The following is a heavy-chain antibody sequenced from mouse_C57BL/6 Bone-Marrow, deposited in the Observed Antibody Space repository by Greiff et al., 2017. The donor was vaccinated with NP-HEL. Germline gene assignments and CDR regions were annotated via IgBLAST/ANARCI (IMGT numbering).Heavy chain of an antibody. V-gene: IGHV10-1*01. J-gene: IGHJ2*01. CDR2: IRSKSNNYAT. CDR1: GFSFNTYA. CDR3: VRQGYDGYYLDY. D-gene: IGHD2-3*01. Sequence: EVQLVESGGGLVQPKGSLKLSCAASGFSFNTYAMNWVRQAPGKGLEWVARIRSKSNNYATYYADSLKDRFTISRDDSESMLYMQMSSLKTEDTAVYYCVRQGYDGYYLDYWGQGTTLTVSS.